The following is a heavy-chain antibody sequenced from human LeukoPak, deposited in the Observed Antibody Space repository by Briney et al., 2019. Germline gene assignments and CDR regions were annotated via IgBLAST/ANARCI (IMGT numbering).Heavy chain of an antibody. Sequence: ASVKVSCKASGYTFTGYYMHWVRQAPGQGLEWMGWINPNSGGTNYAQKFQGRVTMTRDTSISTAYMELSRLRSDDTAVYYCAKAALRGDCSSTSCHNYYYYMDVWGKGTTVTVSS. CDR2: INPNSGGT. V-gene: IGHV1-2*02. D-gene: IGHD2-2*02. J-gene: IGHJ6*03. CDR3: AKAALRGDCSSTSCHNYYYYMDV. CDR1: GYTFTGYY.